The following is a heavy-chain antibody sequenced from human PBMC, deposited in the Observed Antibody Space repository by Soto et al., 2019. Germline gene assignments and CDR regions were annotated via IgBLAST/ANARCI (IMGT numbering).Heavy chain of an antibody. Sequence: LRLSCSASGYTFSSYAMHWVRQAPGKGLEYVSAISSNGGSTYYADSVKGRFTISRDNSKNTLYLQMSSLRAEDTAVYYCVKGFSISSWYGNWFDPWGQGTLVTVSS. CDR1: GYTFSSYA. D-gene: IGHD6-13*01. CDR3: VKGFSISSWYGNWFDP. CDR2: ISSNGGST. V-gene: IGHV3-64D*06. J-gene: IGHJ5*02.